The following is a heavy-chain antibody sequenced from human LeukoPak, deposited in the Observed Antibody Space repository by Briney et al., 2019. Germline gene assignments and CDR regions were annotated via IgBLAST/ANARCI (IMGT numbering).Heavy chain of an antibody. Sequence: ASVKVSCKSSGYTFTSYDINWVRQATGQGLEWMGLMNPNSGNTGYAQKFQGRVTMTRNTSISTAYMELSSLRSEDTAVYYCARGRPRLRLGELSSHFDYWGQGTLVTVSS. CDR2: MNPNSGNT. CDR1: GYTFTSYD. V-gene: IGHV1-8*01. J-gene: IGHJ4*02. CDR3: ARGRPRLRLGELSSHFDY. D-gene: IGHD3-16*02.